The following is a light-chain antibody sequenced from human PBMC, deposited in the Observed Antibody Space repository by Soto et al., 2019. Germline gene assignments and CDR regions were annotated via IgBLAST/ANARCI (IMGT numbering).Light chain of an antibody. CDR3: QQYNNWPLT. V-gene: IGKV3-15*01. CDR2: GAS. Sequence: ETVMTQSPATLSVSPGERATLSCRASQSVSTNLAWYQQRPGQAPRLLIYGASTRDAGIPGTFSGSGSGTEFTLTISSLQSEDFAVYYCQQYNNWPLTFGGGNKVDIK. CDR1: QSVSTN. J-gene: IGKJ4*01.